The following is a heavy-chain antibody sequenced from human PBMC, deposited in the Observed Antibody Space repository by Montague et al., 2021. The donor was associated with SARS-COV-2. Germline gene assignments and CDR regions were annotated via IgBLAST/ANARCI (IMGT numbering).Heavy chain of an antibody. D-gene: IGHD3-10*01. Sequence: SRRLSCAASGFTFSSYAMHWVRQAPGKGLEWVAVISYDGSNKYYADSVKGRFTISRDNSKNTLYLQMNSLRAEDTAVYYCAREGRFADNVLLWFGELPVNNWFDPWGQGTLVTVSS. CDR1: GFTFSSYA. CDR3: AREGRFADNVLLWFGELPVNNWFDP. V-gene: IGHV3-30-3*01. CDR2: ISYDGSNK. J-gene: IGHJ5*02.